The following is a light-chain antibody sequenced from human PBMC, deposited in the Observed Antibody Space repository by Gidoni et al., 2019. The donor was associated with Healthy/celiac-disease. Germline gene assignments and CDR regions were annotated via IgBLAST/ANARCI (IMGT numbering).Light chain of an antibody. CDR1: QSTSSY. J-gene: IGKJ4*01. CDR2: AAS. V-gene: IGKV1-39*01. Sequence: DIQMTQSPSSLSASVGDRVTITCRASQSTSSYLNWYQQKPGKAPKLLIYAASSLQSGVPSRFSGSGSGTDFTLTISSLQPEDFATYYCQQSYSTPPLTFXGXTKVXIK. CDR3: QQSYSTPPLT.